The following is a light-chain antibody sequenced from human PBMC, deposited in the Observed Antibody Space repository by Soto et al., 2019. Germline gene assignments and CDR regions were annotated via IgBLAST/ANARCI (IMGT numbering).Light chain of an antibody. CDR2: GAS. CDR1: QSVSSNY. V-gene: IGKV3-20*01. J-gene: IGKJ1*01. Sequence: ESVLTQSPGTLSLSPGERATLCCRAGQSVSSNYLAWYQQKPGQAPRLLIYGASTRASGIPDRFSGSGSGADFTLTISRLEPEDSAVYYCQQYGSSPTWTFGQGTKVDIK. CDR3: QQYGSSPTWT.